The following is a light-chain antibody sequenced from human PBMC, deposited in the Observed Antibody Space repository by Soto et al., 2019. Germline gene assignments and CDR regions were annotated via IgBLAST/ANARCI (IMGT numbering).Light chain of an antibody. Sequence: EIVMTHSPATLPVSPGEIATLSCRASQSVSSNLAWYQQRPGQAPRLLIYGASTRATGIPARFSGSGSGTEFTLTISSLQSEDFAIYYCQQYNNWPPFTFGPRTKVDIK. CDR3: QQYNNWPPFT. J-gene: IGKJ3*01. CDR1: QSVSSN. V-gene: IGKV3-15*01. CDR2: GAS.